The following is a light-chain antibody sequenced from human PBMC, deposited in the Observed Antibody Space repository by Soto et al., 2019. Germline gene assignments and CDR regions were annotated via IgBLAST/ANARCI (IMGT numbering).Light chain of an antibody. V-gene: IGLV2-14*01. Sequence: QSVLTQPASVSGSPGQSITISCTGTSSDVGGYNYVSWYQQHPGKAPKLMIYEVSNRPSGVSNRFSGSKSGNTASLTISGXQXXDXADYYCSSYTSSSPDWVFGGGTKLTV. CDR3: SSYTSSSPDWV. J-gene: IGLJ3*02. CDR2: EVS. CDR1: SSDVGGYNY.